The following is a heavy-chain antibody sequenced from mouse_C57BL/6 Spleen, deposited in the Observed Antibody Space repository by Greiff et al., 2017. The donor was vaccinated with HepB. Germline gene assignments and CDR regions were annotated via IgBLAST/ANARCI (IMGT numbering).Heavy chain of an antibody. V-gene: IGHV1-15*01. D-gene: IGHD2-9*01. CDR3: TRSYYGYSWFAY. CDR2: IDPETGGT. J-gene: IGHJ3*01. Sequence: VKLQESGAELVRPGASVTLSCKASGYTFTDYEMHWVKQTPVHGLEWIGAIDPETGGTAYNQKFKGKAILTADKSSSTAYMELRSLTSEDSAVYYCTRSYYGYSWFAYWGQGTLVTVSA. CDR1: GYTFTDYE.